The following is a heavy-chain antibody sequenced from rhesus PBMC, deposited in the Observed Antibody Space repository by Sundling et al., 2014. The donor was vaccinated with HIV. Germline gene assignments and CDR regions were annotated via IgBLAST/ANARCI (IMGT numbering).Heavy chain of an antibody. J-gene: IGHJ4*01. Sequence: DVQLVESGGGLVKPGGSLRLSCVASGFIFSNYVMHWVRQAPGEGLEWVSVISESGGTIFYADSVKGRFTISRDNAKNSLFLQMHSLRAEDTAVYYCIRGGYSGYGAFAYWGQGVLVTVSS. CDR1: GFIFSNYV. V-gene: IGHV3-100*01. CDR3: IRGGYSGYGAFAY. CDR2: ISESGGTI. D-gene: IGHD5-42*01.